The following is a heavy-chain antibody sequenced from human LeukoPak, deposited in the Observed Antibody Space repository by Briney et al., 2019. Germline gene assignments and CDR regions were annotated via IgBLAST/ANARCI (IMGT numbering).Heavy chain of an antibody. Sequence: ASVKVSGKASGYTFSTHGISWVRQAPGQGLEWMGWISGYNDKTNYAQKVQGRVTLTIDTSTSTVYMELRSLTSDDTAMYYCARVTYSYGPFDYWGQGTPVTVSS. V-gene: IGHV1-18*01. CDR1: GYTFSTHG. J-gene: IGHJ4*02. CDR2: ISGYNDKT. CDR3: ARVTYSYGPFDY. D-gene: IGHD5-18*01.